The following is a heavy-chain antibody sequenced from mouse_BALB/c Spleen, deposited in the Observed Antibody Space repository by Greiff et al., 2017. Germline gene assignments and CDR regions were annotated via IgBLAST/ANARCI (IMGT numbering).Heavy chain of an antibody. CDR3: ARSPITTVVAKDY. CDR1: GYTFTSYW. Sequence: QVQLQQPGAELVKPGASVKLSCKASGYTFTSYWMHWVKQRPGQGLEWIGEIDPSDSYTNYNQKFKGKATLTVDKSSSTAYMQLSSLTSEDSAVYYCARSPITTVVAKDYWGQGTTLTVSS. J-gene: IGHJ2*01. CDR2: IDPSDSYT. D-gene: IGHD1-1*01. V-gene: IGHV1-69*02.